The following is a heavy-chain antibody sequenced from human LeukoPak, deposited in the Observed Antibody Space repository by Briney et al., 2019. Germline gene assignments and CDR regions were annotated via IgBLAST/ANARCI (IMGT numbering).Heavy chain of an antibody. CDR2: MLHSGST. CDR3: TTGPNYFYFDL. V-gene: IGHV4-38-2*02. Sequence: PSETLSLTCNVSGRSISSGNYWDWIRQSPGKELEWIGTMLHSGSTYYNPSLSSRVTISVDTSNSQFSLRLNSVTAADTAVYYCTTGPNYFYFDLWGRGTLVTVSS. J-gene: IGHJ2*01. CDR1: GRSISSGNY.